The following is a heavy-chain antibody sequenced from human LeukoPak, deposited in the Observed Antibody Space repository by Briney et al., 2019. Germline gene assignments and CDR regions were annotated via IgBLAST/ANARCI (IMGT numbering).Heavy chain of an antibody. D-gene: IGHD1/OR15-1a*01. CDR1: GLSISDFH. V-gene: IGHV4-59*08. CDR2: ITNSGDA. J-gene: IGHJ4*02. CDR3: ARHVEHAAYFHH. Sequence: SETLSLTCTVAGLSISDFHWSWLRQSPEKGLEWIGWITNSGDANYNPSLESRLAMSAETTKSQLSLRVTSVTDADTAVYYCARHVEHAAYFHHWGQGILVTVSS.